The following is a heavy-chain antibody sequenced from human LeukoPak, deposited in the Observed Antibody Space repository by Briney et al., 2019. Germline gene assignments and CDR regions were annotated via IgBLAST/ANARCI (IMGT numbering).Heavy chain of an antibody. CDR2: IYYSGST. D-gene: IGHD2-15*01. J-gene: IGHJ4*02. CDR3: ARHCSGGSCYQGNYFDY. Sequence: SETLSLTCTVSGGSISSYYWSWIRQPPGKGLEWIRYIYYSGSTNYNPSLKSRVTISVDTSKNHFSLKLSSVTAADTAVYYCARHCSGGSCYQGNYFDYWGQGTLVTVSS. V-gene: IGHV4-59*08. CDR1: GGSISSYY.